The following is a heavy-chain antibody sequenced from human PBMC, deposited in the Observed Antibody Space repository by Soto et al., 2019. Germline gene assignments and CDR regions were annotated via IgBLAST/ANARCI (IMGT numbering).Heavy chain of an antibody. D-gene: IGHD1-26*01. CDR3: ARDSGNYYYYGLDV. Sequence: SETLSLTCTVSGGSISSSDYYWGWVRQPPGKGLEWIGEIYHTGSTNYNPSLKSRVTMSVDKSKNQFSLNLRSVTAADTAVYYCARDSGNYYYYGLDVWGQGTTVTVSS. J-gene: IGHJ6*02. CDR1: GGSISSSDYY. V-gene: IGHV4-39*07. CDR2: IYHTGST.